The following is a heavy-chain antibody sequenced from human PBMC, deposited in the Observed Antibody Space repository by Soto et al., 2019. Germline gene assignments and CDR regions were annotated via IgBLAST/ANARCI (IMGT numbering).Heavy chain of an antibody. V-gene: IGHV3-48*01. CDR3: VRDAGKVPSGRHMVHGDY. Sequence: DVQLVESGGGLVQPGGSLRLSCAASGFSFSSYSMNWVRQAPGKGLEWLSYIPTSSSPTYYADSVKGRFTISRDKAKNSLYRQMNRRRAEDAGVYYCVRDAGKVPSGRHMVHGDYWGQGTLVTVSS. CDR1: GFSFSSYS. J-gene: IGHJ4*02. CDR2: IPTSSSPT. D-gene: IGHD1-1*01.